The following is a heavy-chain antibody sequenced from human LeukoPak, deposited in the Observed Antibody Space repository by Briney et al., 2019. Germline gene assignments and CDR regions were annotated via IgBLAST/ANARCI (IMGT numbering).Heavy chain of an antibody. V-gene: IGHV4-59*01. Sequence: SETLSLTCTVSDGSISSYYWSWIRQPPGKGLEWIGYIYYSGSTNYNPSLKSRVTISVDTSKNQFSLKLSSVTAADTAVYYCARVSIYCSSTSCYEDAFDIWGQGTMVTVSS. CDR3: ARVSIYCSSTSCYEDAFDI. J-gene: IGHJ3*02. CDR1: DGSISSYY. CDR2: IYYSGST. D-gene: IGHD2-2*01.